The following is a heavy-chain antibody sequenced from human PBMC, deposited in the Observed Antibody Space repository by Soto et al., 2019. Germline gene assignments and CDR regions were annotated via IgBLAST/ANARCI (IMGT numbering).Heavy chain of an antibody. CDR1: GGSISSVDYY. CDR2: IYHTGST. CDR3: AREQVPTLDYYGMDV. Sequence: QVQLQESGPGLVKPSQTLSLTCTVSGGSISSVDYYWNWIRQLPGKGLEWIGYIYHTGSTCYNPSLKSRLLILVDTSKNQFSLRLTALTAADTAVYYCAREQVPTLDYYGMDVWGQGTTVTVSS. V-gene: IGHV4-31*03. J-gene: IGHJ6*02.